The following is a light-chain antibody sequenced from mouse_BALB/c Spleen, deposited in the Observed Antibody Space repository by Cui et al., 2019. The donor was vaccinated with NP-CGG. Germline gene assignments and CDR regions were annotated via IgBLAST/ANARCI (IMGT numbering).Light chain of an antibody. V-gene: IGLV1*01. CDR2: GTN. CDR3: ALWYSNHWV. J-gene: IGLJ1*01. Sequence: QAVVTQESASTTSPGETVTLTCRSSTGAVTTYNYANWVQEKPDHLFTGLIGGTNNRAPGVPARFSGSLIGDKAALTIRGAQTEDEAIYFCALWYSNHWVFGGGTKLTVL. CDR1: TGAVTTYNY.